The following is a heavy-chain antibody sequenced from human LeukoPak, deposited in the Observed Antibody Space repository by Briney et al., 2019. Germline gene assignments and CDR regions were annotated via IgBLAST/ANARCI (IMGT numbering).Heavy chain of an antibody. CDR2: IKSKTDGGTT. D-gene: IGHD3-10*01. V-gene: IGHV3-15*07. J-gene: IGHJ6*02. CDR3: TTLEGWFGDRSGMDV. CDR1: GFTFSNAW. Sequence: PGGSLRLSCAASGFTFSNAWMNWVRQAPGKGLEWVGRIKSKTDGGTTDYAAPVKGRFTISRDDSKNTLYLQMNSLKTEDTAVYYCTTLEGWFGDRSGMDVWGQGTTVTVSS.